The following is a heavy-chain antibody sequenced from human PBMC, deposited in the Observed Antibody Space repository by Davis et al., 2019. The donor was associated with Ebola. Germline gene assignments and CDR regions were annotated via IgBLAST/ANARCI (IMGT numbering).Heavy chain of an antibody. V-gene: IGHV3-73*01. D-gene: IGHD1-26*01. CDR3: ARSLKY. Sequence: GGSLRLSCAASGFTFSGSAMHWVRQASGKGLEWVGRIRSKANSYATAYAASVKGRFTISRDNAKNSLYLQMNSLRAEDTAVYYCARSLKYWGQGTLVTVSS. J-gene: IGHJ4*02. CDR1: GFTFSGSA. CDR2: IRSKANSYAT.